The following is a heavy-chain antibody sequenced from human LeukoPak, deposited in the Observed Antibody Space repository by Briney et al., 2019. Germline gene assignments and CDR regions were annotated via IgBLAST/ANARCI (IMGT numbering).Heavy chain of an antibody. Sequence: SETLSLTCTVSGGSISTYYWSWVRQPPGKGLEWIGYIYYSGTTNYIPSLKSRVTISVDTSKNQFSLKLSSVTAADTAVYYCARGVYIAAAQYGYWGQGTLVTVSS. CDR3: ARGVYIAAAQYGY. V-gene: IGHV4-59*01. D-gene: IGHD6-13*01. CDR2: IYYSGTT. J-gene: IGHJ4*02. CDR1: GGSISTYY.